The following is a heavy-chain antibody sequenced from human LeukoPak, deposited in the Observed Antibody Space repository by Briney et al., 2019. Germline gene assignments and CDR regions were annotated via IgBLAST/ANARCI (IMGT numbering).Heavy chain of an antibody. CDR1: GFTFSSYS. CDR3: AKEFNRGLPDY. Sequence: GGSLRLSCAASGFTFSSYSMNWVRQAPGKGLEWVAVISYDGSNEYYADSVKGRFTISRDNSKNTLYLQMSSLRAEDTAVYYCAKEFNRGLPDYWGQGTLVTVPS. V-gene: IGHV3-30*18. CDR2: ISYDGSNE. D-gene: IGHD2-21*01. J-gene: IGHJ4*02.